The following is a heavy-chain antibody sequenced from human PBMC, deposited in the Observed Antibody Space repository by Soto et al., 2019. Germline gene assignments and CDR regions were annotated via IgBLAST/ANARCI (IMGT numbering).Heavy chain of an antibody. V-gene: IGHV3-23*01. CDR1: GFTLSSYA. CDR2: ISGSGGST. J-gene: IGHJ4*02. Sequence: GSLRRSEAASGFTLSSYAMSWVRQAPGKGLEWVSAISGSGGSTYYADSVKGRFTISRDNSKNTLYLQMNSLRAEDTAVYYCAKDQRGITMVRGVSEYWGQGTLVTVSS. D-gene: IGHD3-10*01. CDR3: AKDQRGITMVRGVSEY.